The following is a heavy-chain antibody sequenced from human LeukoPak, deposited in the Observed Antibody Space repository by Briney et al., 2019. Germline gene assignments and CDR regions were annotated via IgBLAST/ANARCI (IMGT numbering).Heavy chain of an antibody. J-gene: IGHJ4*02. CDR3: ARDPSNTYYYDP. V-gene: IGHV1-2*02. Sequence: ASVNVSCKASVYTFTAYYMHWVRQAPGQGLEWMGWINPNSGGTNYAQKFQGRVTMTRDMSISTAYMELSRLTSDDTAVYSCARDPSNTYYYDPWGQGTLVTVSS. D-gene: IGHD3-22*01. CDR2: INPNSGGT. CDR1: VYTFTAYY.